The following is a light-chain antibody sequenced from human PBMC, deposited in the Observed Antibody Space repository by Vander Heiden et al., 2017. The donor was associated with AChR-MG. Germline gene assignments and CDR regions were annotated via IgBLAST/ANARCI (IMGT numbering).Light chain of an antibody. CDR2: DVS. CDR1: SRDVGACKY. J-gene: IGLJ1*01. CDR3: SSYTTSSTLV. V-gene: IGLV2-14*03. Sequence: QSALTQPASASGSPGQSITISCPGTSRDVGACKYVSWYQQHPGKAPKLIIDDVSNRPSGVSDRFSGSKSGNTASLTISGLQAEDEADYSCSSYTTSSTLVFGSGTKVTVL.